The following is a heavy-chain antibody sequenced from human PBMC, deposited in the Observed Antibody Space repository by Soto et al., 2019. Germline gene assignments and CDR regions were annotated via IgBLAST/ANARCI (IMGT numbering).Heavy chain of an antibody. CDR1: RLTFDDYT. CDR3: AKDIAYSSSSGGVDY. V-gene: IGHV3-43*01. Sequence: AGCMEISSASSRLTFDDYTIQWVRQDPVKGLEWVSLISWDGGSTYYADSVKGRFTISRDNSKNSLYLQMNSLRTEDTALYYCAKDIAYSSSSGGVDYWGQGTLVTVSS. CDR2: ISWDGGST. J-gene: IGHJ4*02. D-gene: IGHD6-6*01.